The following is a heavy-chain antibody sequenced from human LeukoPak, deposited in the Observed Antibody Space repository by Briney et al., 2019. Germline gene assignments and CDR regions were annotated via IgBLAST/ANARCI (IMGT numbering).Heavy chain of an antibody. CDR3: AFCSGGSCYHEYFQH. J-gene: IGHJ1*01. CDR1: GFTFSSYG. V-gene: IGHV3-30*02. CDR2: IRYDGSNK. D-gene: IGHD2-15*01. Sequence: GGSLRLSCAASGFTFSSYGMHWVRQAPGKGLEWVAFIRYDGSNKYYADSVKGRFTISRDNSKNTLYLQMNSLRAEDTAVYYCAFCSGGSCYHEYFQHWGQGTLVTVSS.